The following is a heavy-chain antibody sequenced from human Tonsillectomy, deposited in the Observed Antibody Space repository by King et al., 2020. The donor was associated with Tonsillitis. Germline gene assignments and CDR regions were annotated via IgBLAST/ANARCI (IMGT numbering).Heavy chain of an antibody. V-gene: IGHV2-26*01. J-gene: IGHJ6*02. CDR2: IFSNDEK. CDR3: ARNTAMVTLTIYYSGMDV. CDR1: GFSLSNARMG. D-gene: IGHD5-18*01. Sequence: TLKESGPVLVKPTETLTLTCTVSGFSLSNARMGVSWIRQPPGKALEWLAHIFSNDEKSYSTSLKSRLTISKDTSKSQVVLTMTNMDPVDTATYYCARNTAMVTLTIYYSGMDVWGQGTTVTVSS.